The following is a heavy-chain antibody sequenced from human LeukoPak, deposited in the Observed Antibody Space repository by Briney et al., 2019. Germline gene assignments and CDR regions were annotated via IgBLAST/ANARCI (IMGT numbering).Heavy chain of an antibody. J-gene: IGHJ3*02. CDR2: IYYSGST. CDR1: GGSISSYY. V-gene: IGHV4-59*01. Sequence: SETLSLTCTVSGGSISSYYWSWIRQPPGKGLEWIGYIYYSGSTNYNPSLQSRVTISVDTSKNQFSLKLSSVTAADTAVYYCARGDVWGAFDIWGQGTMVTVSS. CDR3: ARGDVWGAFDI. D-gene: IGHD3-16*01.